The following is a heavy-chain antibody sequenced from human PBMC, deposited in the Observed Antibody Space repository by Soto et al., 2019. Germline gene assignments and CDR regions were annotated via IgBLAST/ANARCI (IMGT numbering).Heavy chain of an antibody. D-gene: IGHD6-13*01. V-gene: IGHV3-30*18. CDR1: GFTFSSYG. CDR3: ANGNALKAAAGTVYGEYYFDY. J-gene: IGHJ4*02. CDR2: ISYDGSNK. Sequence: GGSLRLSCAASGFTFSSYGMHWVRQAPGKGLEWVAVISYDGSNKYYADSVKGRFTISRDNSKNTLYLQMDSLKAEDTAVYYCANGNALKAAAGTVYGEYYFDYWGQGTLVTVSS.